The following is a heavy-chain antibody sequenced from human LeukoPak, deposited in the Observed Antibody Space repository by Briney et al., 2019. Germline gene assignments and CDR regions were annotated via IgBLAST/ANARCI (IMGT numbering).Heavy chain of an antibody. CDR3: ARADSSGWYTFLY. V-gene: IGHV3-30-3*01. Sequence: GRSLRLSCAASGFTFSSYSIHWVRQAPGKGLERVAVISYDGSNKYYADSVKGRFTISRDNSKNTLYLQMNSLRTEDTAVYYCARADSSGWYTFLYWGQGTLVIVSS. J-gene: IGHJ4*02. CDR1: GFTFSSYS. D-gene: IGHD6-19*01. CDR2: ISYDGSNK.